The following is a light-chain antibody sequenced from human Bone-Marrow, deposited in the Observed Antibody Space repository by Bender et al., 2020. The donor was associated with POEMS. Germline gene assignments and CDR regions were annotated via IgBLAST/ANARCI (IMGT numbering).Light chain of an antibody. CDR1: TSNIGTNS. Sequence: QSVLSQPPSVSGTPGQRVTISCTGRTSNIGTNSIYWYQQFPGTAPKLVIHKNSQRPSGVPDRFSGSMSGTSASLAISGLHSEDEADYYCVAWDDTLNGWVFGGGTKLTVL. J-gene: IGLJ2*01. V-gene: IGLV1-44*01. CDR3: VAWDDTLNGWV. CDR2: KNS.